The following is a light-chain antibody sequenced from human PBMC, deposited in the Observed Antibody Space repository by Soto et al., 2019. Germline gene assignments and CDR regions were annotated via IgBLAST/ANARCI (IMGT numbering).Light chain of an antibody. CDR2: EVS. CDR1: SSDVGAYDY. J-gene: IGLJ1*01. Sequence: QSVLTRPASVSGSPGQSIAISCTGTSSDVGAYDYVSWYQQHPGKAPKLMIYEVSNRPSGVSNRFSGSKSVNTATLTISGLQAEDEADYYCSSHTSRNTRVFGTGTKVTVL. CDR3: SSHTSRNTRV. V-gene: IGLV2-14*01.